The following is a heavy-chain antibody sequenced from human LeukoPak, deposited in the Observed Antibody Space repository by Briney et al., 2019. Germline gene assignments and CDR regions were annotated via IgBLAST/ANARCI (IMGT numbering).Heavy chain of an antibody. CDR2: INPDGSER. CDR3: SSTPPPYAFDI. J-gene: IGHJ3*02. Sequence: PGGSPRLSCAASGFSFSSYYMSWVRQAPGKGLEWVALINPDGSERYYVDSVKGRFTISRDNAKNSLYLQMNSLRAEDTAVYYCSSTPPPYAFDIWGQGTMVTVSS. CDR1: GFSFSSYY. V-gene: IGHV3-7*01. D-gene: IGHD6-19*01.